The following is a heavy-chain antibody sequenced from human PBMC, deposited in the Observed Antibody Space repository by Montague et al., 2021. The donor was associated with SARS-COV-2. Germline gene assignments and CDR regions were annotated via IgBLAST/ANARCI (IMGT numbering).Heavy chain of an antibody. CDR3: ARGPGITASDGAFDL. D-gene: IGHD6-25*01. Sequence: TLSLTCTVSGGSISGGVYYWSWVRQHPGKGLECLGYIYFSGTTYYNPSLKSRLTISVDPSQNQFSLNLNSVTAADTAVYYCARGPGITASDGAFDLWGQGTMVTVSS. V-gene: IGHV4-31*03. CDR2: IYFSGTT. J-gene: IGHJ3*01. CDR1: GGSISGGVYY.